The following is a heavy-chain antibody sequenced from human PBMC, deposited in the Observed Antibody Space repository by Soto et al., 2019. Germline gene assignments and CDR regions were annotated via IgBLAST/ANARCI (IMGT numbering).Heavy chain of an antibody. V-gene: IGHV1-46*01. Sequence: GASVKVSCKASGYTFTSYYMHWVRQAPGQGLEWMGIINPSGGSTSYAQKFQGRVTMTRDTSTSTVYMELSSLRSEDTAVYYCARDLNYYGSGSYHPNSDYWGQGTLVTVSS. CDR3: ARDLNYYGSGSYHPNSDY. CDR1: GYTFTSYY. D-gene: IGHD3-10*01. J-gene: IGHJ4*02. CDR2: INPSGGST.